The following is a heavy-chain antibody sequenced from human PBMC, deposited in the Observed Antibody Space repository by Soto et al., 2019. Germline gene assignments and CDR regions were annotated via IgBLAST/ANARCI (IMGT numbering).Heavy chain of an antibody. D-gene: IGHD1-26*01. J-gene: IGHJ1*01. CDR1: GYTFTSYA. Sequence: QVQLVQSGAEEKKPGASVKVSCKASGYTFTSYAMHWVRQAPGQRLEWMGWINAGNGNTKYSQKFQGRVTLTRDTSASTAYMELSSLRSEDTAVYSCARGGEWGEYFQRWGQGTLVTVSS. CDR3: ARGGEWGEYFQR. V-gene: IGHV1-3*05. CDR2: INAGNGNT.